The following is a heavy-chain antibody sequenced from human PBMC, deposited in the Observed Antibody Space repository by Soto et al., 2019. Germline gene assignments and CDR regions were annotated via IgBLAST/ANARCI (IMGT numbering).Heavy chain of an antibody. CDR1: GFTFSSYA. V-gene: IGHV3-30-3*01. CDR3: ARGSPHFFDY. J-gene: IGHJ4*02. Sequence: GGSLRPSCAASGFTFSSYAMHWVRQAPGKGLEWVAVISYDGSNKYYADSVKGRFTISRDNSKNTLYLQMNSLRAEDTAVYYCARGSPHFFDYWGQGTLVTVSS. CDR2: ISYDGSNK.